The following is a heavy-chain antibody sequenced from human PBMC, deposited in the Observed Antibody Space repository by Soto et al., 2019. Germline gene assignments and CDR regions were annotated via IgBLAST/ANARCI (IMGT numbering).Heavy chain of an antibody. CDR3: ALQIYGYTTPFDY. D-gene: IGHD5-18*01. CDR2: IYYSGST. Sequence: SETLSLTCTVSGGSISSGGYYWSWIRQHPGKGLEWIGYIYYSGSTYYNPSLKSRVTISVDTSKNQFSLKLSSVTAADTAVYYCALQIYGYTTPFDYWGRGTLVTVSS. V-gene: IGHV4-31*03. CDR1: GGSISSGGYY. J-gene: IGHJ4*02.